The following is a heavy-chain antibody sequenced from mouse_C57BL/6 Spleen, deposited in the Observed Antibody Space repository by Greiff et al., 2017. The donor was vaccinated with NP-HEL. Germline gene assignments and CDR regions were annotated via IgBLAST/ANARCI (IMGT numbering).Heavy chain of an antibody. Sequence: EVHLVESGGGLVKPGGSLKLSCAASGFTFSDYGMHWVRQAPEKGLEWVAYISSGSSTIYYADTVKGRFTISRDNAKNTLFLQMTSLRSEDTAMYYCARTQSSHYYGSSYGYFDVWGTGTTVTVSS. CDR1: GFTFSDYG. V-gene: IGHV5-17*01. J-gene: IGHJ1*03. D-gene: IGHD1-1*01. CDR3: ARTQSSHYYGSSYGYFDV. CDR2: ISSGSSTI.